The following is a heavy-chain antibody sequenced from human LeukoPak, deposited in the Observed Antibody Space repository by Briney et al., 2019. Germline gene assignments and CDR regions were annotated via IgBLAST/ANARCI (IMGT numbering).Heavy chain of an antibody. Sequence: SETLSLTCTVSGGSISSYYWSWIRQPPGKGLEWIGYIYYSGSTNYNPSLKSRVTISVDTSKNQFSLKLSSVTAADTAVYYCASHLCGNYRPGNEINWGQGTLVTVSS. CDR1: GGSISSYY. V-gene: IGHV4-59*01. D-gene: IGHD3-22*01. J-gene: IGHJ4*02. CDR3: ASHLCGNYRPGNEIN. CDR2: IYYSGST.